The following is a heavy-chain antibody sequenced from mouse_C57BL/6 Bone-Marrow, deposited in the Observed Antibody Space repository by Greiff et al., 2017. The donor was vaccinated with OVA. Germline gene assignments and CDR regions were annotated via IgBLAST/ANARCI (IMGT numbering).Heavy chain of an antibody. CDR2: ISSGGDYI. J-gene: IGHJ4*01. V-gene: IGHV5-9-1*02. Sequence: EVKVVESGEGLVKPGGSLKLSCAASGFTFSSYAMSWVRQTPEKRLEWVAYISSGGDYIYYADTVKGRFTISRDNARNTLYLQMSSLKSEDTAMYYCTRGGYDYDWDYYAMDYWGQGTSVTVSS. D-gene: IGHD2-4*01. CDR1: GFTFSSYA. CDR3: TRGGYDYDWDYYAMDY.